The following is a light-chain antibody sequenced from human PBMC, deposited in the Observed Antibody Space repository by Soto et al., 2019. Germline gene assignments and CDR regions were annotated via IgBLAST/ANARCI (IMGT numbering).Light chain of an antibody. Sequence: QSVLTQPPSASGSPGQSVTISCTGTNSDVGGHNYVSWYQQHPGKAPKLLIFEISKRPSGVPDRFSGSKSGNTASLTVSGLQAEDEADYYCSSYAGSNWVFGGGTKVTVL. J-gene: IGLJ2*01. CDR1: NSDVGGHNY. V-gene: IGLV2-8*01. CDR3: SSYAGSNWV. CDR2: EIS.